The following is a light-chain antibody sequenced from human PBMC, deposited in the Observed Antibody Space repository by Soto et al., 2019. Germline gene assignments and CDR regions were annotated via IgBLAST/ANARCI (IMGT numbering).Light chain of an antibody. CDR1: SSDVGGYKY. Sequence: QSALTQPPSASGSPGQSVTLSCTGTSSDVGGYKYVSWYQQHPGKAPKLLIFEVSNRPSGVSSRFSGSKSGNTASLTISGLRAEDEADYYCTSFTTTNIWVFGGGTKLTVL. CDR2: EVS. V-gene: IGLV2-14*01. CDR3: TSFTTTNIWV. J-gene: IGLJ3*02.